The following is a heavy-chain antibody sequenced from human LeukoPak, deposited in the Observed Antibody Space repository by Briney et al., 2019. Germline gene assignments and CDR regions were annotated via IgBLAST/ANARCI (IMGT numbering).Heavy chain of an antibody. CDR1: GFTFSAFV. Sequence: PGGSLRLSCAASGFTFSAFVMHWVRQAPGKGLEWVAVISYDETDEYYAESVKGRFTISRDNPKNTLYLQMNNLKPEDTAVYYCARDAPGIKVAGHCDFWGQGTLVTVS. CDR3: ARDAPGIKVAGHCDF. V-gene: IGHV3-30-3*01. D-gene: IGHD6-19*01. CDR2: ISYDETDE. J-gene: IGHJ4*02.